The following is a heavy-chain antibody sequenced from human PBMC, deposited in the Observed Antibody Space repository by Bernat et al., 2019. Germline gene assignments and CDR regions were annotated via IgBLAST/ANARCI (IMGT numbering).Heavy chain of an antibody. Sequence: QVQLQESGPGLVKPSETLSLTCTVSGGPISSYYWSWIRQPPGKGLEWIGYIYYSGSTNYNPSLKSRVTISVDTSKNQFSLKLSSVTAADTAVYYCARLPYGYSWYGGGDYYYYGMDVWGQGTTVTVSS. V-gene: IGHV4-59*08. J-gene: IGHJ6*02. CDR3: ARLPYGYSWYGGGDYYYYGMDV. D-gene: IGHD6-13*01. CDR1: GGPISSYY. CDR2: IYYSGST.